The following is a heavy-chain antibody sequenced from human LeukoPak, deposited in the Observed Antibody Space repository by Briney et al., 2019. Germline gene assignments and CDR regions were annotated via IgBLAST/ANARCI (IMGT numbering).Heavy chain of an antibody. Sequence: GESLKISCKGSGYSFTSYWIGWVRQMPGKGLEWMGITYPGDSDTRDSPSFQGQVTISADKSISTAYLQWSSLKASDTAMYYCARTYCSSTSCPLEILGYWGQGTLVTVSS. D-gene: IGHD2-2*01. CDR1: GYSFTSYW. J-gene: IGHJ4*02. CDR3: ARTYCSSTSCPLEILGY. V-gene: IGHV5-51*01. CDR2: TYPGDSDT.